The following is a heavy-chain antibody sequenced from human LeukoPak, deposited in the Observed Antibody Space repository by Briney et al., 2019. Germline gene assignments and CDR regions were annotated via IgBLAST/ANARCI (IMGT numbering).Heavy chain of an antibody. Sequence: GASVKVSCKASGYTFTDYFMHWVRQAPGQRLLWMGIIDPSSDYTHYAQNFQGRVTMTRDTSSSSIYMELSSLTSEDTAVYYCVRAVDQHFESWGQGTLVTVSS. CDR3: VRAVDQHFES. J-gene: IGHJ4*02. CDR2: IDPSSDYT. V-gene: IGHV1-46*01. CDR1: GYTFTDYF.